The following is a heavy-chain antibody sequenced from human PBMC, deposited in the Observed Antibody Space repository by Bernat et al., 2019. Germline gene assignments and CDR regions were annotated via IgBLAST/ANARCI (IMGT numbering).Heavy chain of an antibody. CDR1: GFTFSSYG. V-gene: IGHV3-30*18. Sequence: QVQLVESGGGVVQPGRSLRLSCAASGFTFSSYGMHWVRQAPGKGLEWVAVISYDGSNKYYADSVKGRFTISRDNSKNTLYLQMNSLRAEDTAVYYCAKDMRQQLAPFGDYGMDVWDQGTTVTVSS. D-gene: IGHD6-13*01. CDR3: AKDMRQQLAPFGDYGMDV. J-gene: IGHJ6*02. CDR2: ISYDGSNK.